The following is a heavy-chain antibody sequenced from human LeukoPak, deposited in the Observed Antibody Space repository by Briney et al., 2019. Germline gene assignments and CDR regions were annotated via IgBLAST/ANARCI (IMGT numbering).Heavy chain of an antibody. CDR3: ARDAWELPGAIDI. CDR1: GGSISSSSYY. D-gene: IGHD1-26*01. CDR2: IYYSGST. V-gene: IGHV4-39*07. Sequence: SETLSLTCTVSGGSISSSSYYWGWIRQPPGKGLEWIGSIYYSGSTYYNPSLKSRVTMSLDTSKNQFSLKLSSVTAADTAVYYCARDAWELPGAIDIWGQGTMVTVSS. J-gene: IGHJ3*02.